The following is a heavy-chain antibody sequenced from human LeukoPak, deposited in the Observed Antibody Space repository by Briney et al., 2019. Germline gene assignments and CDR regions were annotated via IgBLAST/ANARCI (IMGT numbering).Heavy chain of an antibody. V-gene: IGHV3-53*01. CDR1: GFTVSSNY. Sequence: GGSLRLSCAASGFTVSSNYMSWVRQAPGKGLEWVSVIYSGGSTYYADAVKGRFTISRDNSKNTLYLQMNSLRAEDTAVYYCARVGRAGGKDIVVVPAAIRSGRSGFTPGAFDIWGQGTMSPSLQ. CDR3: ARVGRAGGKDIVVVPAAIRSGRSGFTPGAFDI. D-gene: IGHD2-2*01. CDR2: IYSGGST. J-gene: IGHJ3*02.